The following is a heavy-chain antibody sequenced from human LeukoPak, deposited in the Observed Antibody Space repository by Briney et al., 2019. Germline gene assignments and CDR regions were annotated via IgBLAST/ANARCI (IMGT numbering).Heavy chain of an antibody. V-gene: IGHV3-7*01. Sequence: GGSLRLSCAASGFTFSSYWMSWVRQAPGKGLEWVANIKQDGSEKYYVDSVKGRFTISRDNAKNSLYPQMNSLRAEDTAVYYCARGGEEGARVLYYFDYWGQGALVTVSS. D-gene: IGHD1-26*01. J-gene: IGHJ4*02. CDR2: IKQDGSEK. CDR3: ARGGEEGARVLYYFDY. CDR1: GFTFSSYW.